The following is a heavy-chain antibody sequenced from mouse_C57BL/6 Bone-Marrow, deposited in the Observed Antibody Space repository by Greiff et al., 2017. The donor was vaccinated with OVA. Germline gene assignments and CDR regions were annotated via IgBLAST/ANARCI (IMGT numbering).Heavy chain of an antibody. J-gene: IGHJ2*01. V-gene: IGHV5-4*03. CDR1: GFTFSSYA. CDR2: ISDGGSYT. CDR3: AKGSFTTVVATD. Sequence: EVKVVESGGGLVKPGGSLKLSCAASGFTFSSYAMSWVRQTPEKRLEWVATISDGGSYTYYPDNVKGRFTISRDNAKNNLYLQMSHLKSEDTAMYYCAKGSFTTVVATDWGQGTTLTVSS. D-gene: IGHD1-1*01.